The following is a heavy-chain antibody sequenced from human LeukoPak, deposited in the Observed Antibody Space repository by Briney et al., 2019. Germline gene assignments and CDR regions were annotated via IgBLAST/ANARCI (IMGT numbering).Heavy chain of an antibody. J-gene: IGHJ4*02. D-gene: IGHD4-11*01. CDR3: ANPPTVTSFHY. V-gene: IGHV3-7*03. CDR2: IKQDGSEK. CDR1: GFTFSSYW. Sequence: GGSLRLSCAASGFTFSSYWMTWVRQAPGKGLEWVANIKQDGSEKYYVDSVKGRFTISRDNAENSLYLQMNSLRAEDTAIYYCANPPTVTSFHYWGQGTLVTVSS.